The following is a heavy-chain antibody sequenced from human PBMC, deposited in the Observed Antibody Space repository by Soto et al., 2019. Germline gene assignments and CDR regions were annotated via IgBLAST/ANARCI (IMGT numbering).Heavy chain of an antibody. Sequence: QVQLVQSGAEVKKPGASVKVSCKASGYTFTSYDINWVRQATGQGLEWMGWMNPNSGNTGYAQKFQGRVTMTRNTSISTAYMELSSLRSEDTAVYYCARAYANDKKIYYYYYMDVWGKGTTVTVSS. J-gene: IGHJ6*03. CDR1: GYTFTSYD. CDR2: MNPNSGNT. V-gene: IGHV1-8*01. D-gene: IGHD3-22*01. CDR3: ARAYANDKKIYYYYYMDV.